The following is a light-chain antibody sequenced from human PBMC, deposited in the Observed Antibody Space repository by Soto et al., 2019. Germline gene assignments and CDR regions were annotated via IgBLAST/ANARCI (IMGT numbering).Light chain of an antibody. CDR3: QQRNNWPLT. J-gene: IGKJ4*02. Sequence: RVLTQSPATLSVSPVGRATLSFRAIHSVSSNLAWYQQKPGQAPRLLIYGASTRATGVPDRFSGSGSGTDFTLTISSLEPEDFAVYYCQQRNNWPLTFGGGTKVDIK. CDR1: HSVSSN. V-gene: IGKV3D-15*01. CDR2: GAS.